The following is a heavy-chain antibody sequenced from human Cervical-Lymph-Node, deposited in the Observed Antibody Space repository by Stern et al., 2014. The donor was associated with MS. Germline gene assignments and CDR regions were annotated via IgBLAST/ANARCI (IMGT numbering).Heavy chain of an antibody. J-gene: IGHJ5*02. CDR2: IYYSGST. V-gene: IGHV4-59*08. CDR1: GGSISSYY. Sequence: QVQLVQSGPGLVKPSETLSLTCTVSGGSISSYYWSWIRQPPGKGLEWIGYIYYSGSTNYNPSLKSRVTISVDTSKNQFSLKLSSVTAADTAVYYCARIKGSGSYYDNWFDPWGQGTLVTVSS. D-gene: IGHD3-10*01. CDR3: ARIKGSGSYYDNWFDP.